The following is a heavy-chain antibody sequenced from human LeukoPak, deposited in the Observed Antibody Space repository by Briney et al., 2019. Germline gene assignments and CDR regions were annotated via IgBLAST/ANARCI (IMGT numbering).Heavy chain of an antibody. V-gene: IGHV3-66*01. D-gene: IGHD5-12*01. Sequence: GGSLRLSRAASGFTVSSNYMSWVRQAPGKGLEWVSVIYSGGSTYYADSVKGRFTISRDNSKNTLYLQMNSLRAEDTAVYYCAREGYGLYYFDYWGQGTLVTVSS. CDR2: IYSGGST. CDR3: AREGYGLYYFDY. J-gene: IGHJ4*02. CDR1: GFTVSSNY.